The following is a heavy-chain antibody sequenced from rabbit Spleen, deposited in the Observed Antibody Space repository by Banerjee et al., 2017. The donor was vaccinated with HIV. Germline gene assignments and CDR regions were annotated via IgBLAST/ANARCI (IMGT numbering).Heavy chain of an antibody. J-gene: IGHJ6*01. CDR2: IYTGSGST. CDR3: ARDGAGGSYFAL. V-gene: IGHV1S47*01. Sequence: QEQLVESGGGLVQPEGSLTLTCKASGFDFSSNAMCWVRQAPGKGLEWIGCIYTGSGSTYYANWVNGRFSISRENAQNTVFLQMTSLTAADTATYFCARDGAGGSYFALWGPGTLVTVS. D-gene: IGHD8-1*01. CDR1: GFDFSSNA.